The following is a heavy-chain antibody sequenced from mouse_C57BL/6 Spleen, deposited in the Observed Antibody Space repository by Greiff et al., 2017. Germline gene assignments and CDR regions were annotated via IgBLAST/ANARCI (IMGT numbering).Heavy chain of an antibody. J-gene: IGHJ2*01. V-gene: IGHV5-9-1*02. CDR3: TRDNDDYDDYFDY. D-gene: IGHD2-4*01. CDR2: ISSGGDYI. CDR1: GFTFSSYA. Sequence: EVKLVESGEGLVKPGGSLKLSCAASGFTFSSYAMSWVRQTPEKRLEWVAYISSGGDYIYYADTVKGRFTISRANARNTLYLQMSSLKSEDTAMYYCTRDNDDYDDYFDYWGQGTTLTVSS.